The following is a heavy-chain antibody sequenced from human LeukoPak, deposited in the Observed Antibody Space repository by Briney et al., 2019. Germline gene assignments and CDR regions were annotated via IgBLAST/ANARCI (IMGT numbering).Heavy chain of an antibody. V-gene: IGHV4-39*01. CDR1: GGSISSSSYY. J-gene: IGHJ3*02. CDR3: ARHRRYYEAFDI. Sequence: SETLSLTCTVSGGSISSSSYYWGWIRQPPGKGLEWIGSIYYSGSTNYNPSLKSRVTISVDTSKNQFSLKLSSVTAADTAVYYCARHRRYYEAFDIWGQGTMVTVSS. D-gene: IGHD3-3*01. CDR2: IYYSGST.